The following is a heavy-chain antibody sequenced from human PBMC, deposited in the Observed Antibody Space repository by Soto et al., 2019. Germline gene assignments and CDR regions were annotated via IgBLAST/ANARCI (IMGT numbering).Heavy chain of an antibody. CDR1: GGSISYEYYH. Sequence: TLSLTCTVSGGSISYEYYHWTWIRQSPGKGLECIGYIHYSGSIIYNPSFKSRVTISVDTSKNQFSLQLSSVTAADTAVYFCAREDDGGDRDYYGLDVWGQGTTVTVSS. D-gene: IGHD2-21*02. J-gene: IGHJ6*02. CDR2: IHYSGSI. CDR3: AREDDGGDRDYYGLDV. V-gene: IGHV4-30-4*08.